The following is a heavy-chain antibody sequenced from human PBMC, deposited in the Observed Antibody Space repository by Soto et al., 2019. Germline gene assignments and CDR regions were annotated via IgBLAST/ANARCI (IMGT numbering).Heavy chain of an antibody. CDR2: IKSKTDGGTT. CDR1: GFTFSNAW. V-gene: IGHV3-15*01. J-gene: IGHJ4*02. CDR3: ATEQQLAAFDY. D-gene: IGHD6-13*01. Sequence: EVQLVESGGGLVKPGGSLRLSCAASGFTFSNAWMSWVRQAPGKGLEWVGRIKSKTDGGTTDYAAPVKGRFTISRDDSKNTLYLQMNSLKTEDTAVYYCATEQQLAAFDYCGQGTLVTVSS.